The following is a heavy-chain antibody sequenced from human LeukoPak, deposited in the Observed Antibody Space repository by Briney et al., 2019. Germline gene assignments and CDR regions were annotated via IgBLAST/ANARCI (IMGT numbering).Heavy chain of an antibody. V-gene: IGHV4-59*08. J-gene: IGHJ2*01. D-gene: IGHD3-10*02. CDR1: GGSISTYY. Sequence: SETLSLTCSVSGGSISTYYWSWIRQPPGKGLEWIGYIYYSGSTNYNPSLKSRVTISVDTSKNQFSLKLSSVTAADTAVYYCARGIPLCMYFDLWGRGTLVTVSS. CDR2: IYYSGST. CDR3: ARGIPLCMYFDL.